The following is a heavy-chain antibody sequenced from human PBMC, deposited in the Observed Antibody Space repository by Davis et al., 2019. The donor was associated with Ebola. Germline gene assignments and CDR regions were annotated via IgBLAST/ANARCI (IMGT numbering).Heavy chain of an antibody. CDR1: GFTFSDYY. CDR2: ISSSGSTI. Sequence: GESLKISCAASGFTFSDYYMSWIRQAPGKGLEWVSYISSSGSTIYYADSVKGRFTISRDNAKNSLYLQMNSLRAEDTALYYCAKSSYYDSSGYVDYFDYWGQGTLVTVSS. CDR3: AKSSYYDSSGYVDYFDY. V-gene: IGHV3-11*01. D-gene: IGHD3-22*01. J-gene: IGHJ4*02.